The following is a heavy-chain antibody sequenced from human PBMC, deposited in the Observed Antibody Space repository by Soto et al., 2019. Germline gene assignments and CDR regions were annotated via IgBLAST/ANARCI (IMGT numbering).Heavy chain of an antibody. J-gene: IGHJ4*02. CDR1: GFTFNINA. D-gene: IGHD2-21*01. Sequence: GGTVRLSCTASGFTFNINAMHWVRQAPGKGLEWVAIISYDGRKIAYTESVRGRFTISRDNSKNTLYLQMDSLRTDDTAVYYCARRDFYFCRICCSGHNSTDFCDPGPMVAVSS. CDR3: ARRDFYFCRICCSGHNSTDF. V-gene: IGHV3-30*04. CDR2: ISYDGRKI.